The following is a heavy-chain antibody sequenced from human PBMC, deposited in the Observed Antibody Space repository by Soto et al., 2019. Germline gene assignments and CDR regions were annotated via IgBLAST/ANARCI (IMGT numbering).Heavy chain of an antibody. Sequence: ASVKVSCKASGGTFSSYAISWVRQAPGQGLEWMGGIIPIFGTANYAQKFQGRVTITADESTSTAYMELSSLRSEDTAVYYCASQYYDILTGYYETYGMDVWGQGTTVTVSS. CDR3: ASQYYDILTGYYETYGMDV. CDR2: IIPIFGTA. J-gene: IGHJ6*02. V-gene: IGHV1-69*13. D-gene: IGHD3-9*01. CDR1: GGTFSSYA.